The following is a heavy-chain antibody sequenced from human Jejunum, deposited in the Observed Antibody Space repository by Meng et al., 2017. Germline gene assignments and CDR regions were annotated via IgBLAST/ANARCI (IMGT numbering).Heavy chain of an antibody. D-gene: IGHD1-14*01. CDR1: GVSTTAPFY. V-gene: IGHV4-4*02. J-gene: IGHJ4*02. CDR3: ARAIRERYFDS. CDR2: VWPSGAT. Sequence: LQGSGPGLVKPSGTLSLTCTVSGVSTTAPFYWTWIRQAPGKCLEWIGEVWPSGATYYNPSLSSRITISIDTSNNQFSLEVAFLTAADTAVYYCARAIRERYFDSWGQGTLVTVSS.